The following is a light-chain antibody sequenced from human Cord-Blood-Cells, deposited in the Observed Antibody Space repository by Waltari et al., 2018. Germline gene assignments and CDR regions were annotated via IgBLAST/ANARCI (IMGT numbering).Light chain of an antibody. CDR2: DAS. J-gene: IGKJ4*01. Sequence: TQSPSSLSASVGDRVTITCQASQDISNYLNWYQQKPGKAPKLLIYDASNLETGVPSRFSGSGSGTDFTFTISSLQPEDIATYYCQQYDNLPPVLTFGGGTKVEIK. V-gene: IGKV1-33*01. CDR3: QQYDNLPPVLT. CDR1: QDISNY.